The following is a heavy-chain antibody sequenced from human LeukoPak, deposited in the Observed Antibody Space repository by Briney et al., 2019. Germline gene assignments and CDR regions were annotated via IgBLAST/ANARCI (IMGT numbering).Heavy chain of an antibody. D-gene: IGHD1-14*01. CDR2: IYYSGST. J-gene: IGHJ4*02. V-gene: IGHV4-61*08. CDR3: ARRNRYYFDY. CDR1: GGSISSGGYY. Sequence: SETLSLTCTVSGGSISSGGYYWSWIRQHPGKGLEWIGYIYYSGSTNYNPSLKSRVTISVDTSKNQFSLKLSSVTAADTAVYYCARRNRYYFDYWGQGTLVTVSS.